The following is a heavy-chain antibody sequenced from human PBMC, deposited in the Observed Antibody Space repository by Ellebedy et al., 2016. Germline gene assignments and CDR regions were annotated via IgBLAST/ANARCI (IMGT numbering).Heavy chain of an antibody. CDR2: VFHTGTT. Sequence: SETLSLTCNVSGGSVSSDYWNWIRRPPGKGLEWIGYVFHTGTTNYNPSLKSRVTMSLDTSRNQVSLKLRSVTAADTAMYYCVQGAGWFDSWGQGSLVTVSS. V-gene: IGHV4-59*02. J-gene: IGHJ5*01. D-gene: IGHD3-16*01. CDR3: VQGAGWFDS. CDR1: GGSVSSDY.